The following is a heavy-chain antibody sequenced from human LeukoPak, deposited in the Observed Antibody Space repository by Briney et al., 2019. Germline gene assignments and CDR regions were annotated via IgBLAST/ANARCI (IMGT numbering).Heavy chain of an antibody. V-gene: IGHV3-66*01. CDR1: GFTVGSNY. J-gene: IGHJ4*02. D-gene: IGHD3-10*01. CDR2: IYSGGST. CDR3: ARVGSWFGELSGDY. Sequence: PGGSLRLSCAASGFTVGSNYMSWVRQAPGKGLEWVSVIYSGGSTYYADSVKGRFTISRDNSKNTLYLQMNSLRAEDTAVYYCARVGSWFGELSGDYWGQGTLVTVSS.